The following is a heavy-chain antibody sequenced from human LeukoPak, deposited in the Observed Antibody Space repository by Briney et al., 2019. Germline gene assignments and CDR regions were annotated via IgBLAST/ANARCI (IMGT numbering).Heavy chain of an antibody. J-gene: IGHJ4*02. CDR1: GYTFTGYY. D-gene: IGHD3-10*01. V-gene: IGHV1-2*02. CDR3: ARASAYGSGKEYYFDY. Sequence: ASVKVSCKASGYTFTGYYIHWVRQAPGQGLEWMGWINPNSGGTNYAQNFQGRVTMTTDTSTSTAYMELRSLRSDDTAVYYCARASAYGSGKEYYFDYWGQGTLVTVSS. CDR2: INPNSGGT.